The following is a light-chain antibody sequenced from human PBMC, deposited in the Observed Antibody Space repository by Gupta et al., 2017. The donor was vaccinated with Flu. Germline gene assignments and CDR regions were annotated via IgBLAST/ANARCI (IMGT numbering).Light chain of an antibody. CDR1: GSDIGTYNY. CDR2: EVN. J-gene: IGLJ3*02. V-gene: IGLV2-8*01. Sequence: QSALTQPPSASGSPGQSVTISCTGTGSDIGTYNYVSWYRQHPGKAPKLMIVEVNKRPSGVPDRFSGSKSGSTAYLTVSGLQAEDEADYYCSSYAGSNNLGFGGGTKLTGL. CDR3: SSYAGSNNLG.